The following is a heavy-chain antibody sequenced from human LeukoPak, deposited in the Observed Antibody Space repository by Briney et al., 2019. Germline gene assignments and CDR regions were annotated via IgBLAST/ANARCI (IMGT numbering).Heavy chain of an antibody. V-gene: IGHV3-48*02. Sequence: GGSLRLSCAASGFTFSRYSMNWVRQAPGKGLEWISYISSGSTSIYYADSVKGRFTISRDNAKNSLYLQMNSLRDEDTAVYYCVRYDRVAMPGTRSYYYYMDVWGKGTTVTVSS. CDR1: GFTFSRYS. D-gene: IGHD6-19*01. CDR2: ISSGSTSI. J-gene: IGHJ6*03. CDR3: VRYDRVAMPGTRSYYYYMDV.